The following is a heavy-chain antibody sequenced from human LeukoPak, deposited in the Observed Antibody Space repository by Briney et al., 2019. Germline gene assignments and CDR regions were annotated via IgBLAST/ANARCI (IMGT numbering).Heavy chain of an antibody. Sequence: QPGRSLRLSCAASRFTFSSYAMHWVRQAPGKGLEWVAVISYDGSNKYYAESVKGRFTISRDNSKNTLYLQMNSLRAEDTAVYYCARNGGYSYGYDPYYFDYWGQGTLVTASS. V-gene: IGHV3-30*04. J-gene: IGHJ4*02. D-gene: IGHD5-18*01. CDR1: RFTFSSYA. CDR3: ARNGGYSYGYDPYYFDY. CDR2: ISYDGSNK.